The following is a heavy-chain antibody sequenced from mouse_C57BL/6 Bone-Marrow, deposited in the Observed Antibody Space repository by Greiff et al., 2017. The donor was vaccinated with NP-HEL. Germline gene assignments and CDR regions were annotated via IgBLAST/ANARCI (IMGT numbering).Heavy chain of an antibody. D-gene: IGHD2-3*01. CDR3: TRHDGYVGIFAY. CDR2: IRNKANNHAT. J-gene: IGHJ3*01. Sequence: EVKLVESGGGLVQPGGSMKLSCAASGFTFSDAWMDWVRQSPEKGLEWVAEIRNKANNHATYYAESVKGRFTISRDDSKSSVYLQMNSLRAEDTGIYYCTRHDGYVGIFAYWGQGTLVTVSA. V-gene: IGHV6-6*01. CDR1: GFTFSDAW.